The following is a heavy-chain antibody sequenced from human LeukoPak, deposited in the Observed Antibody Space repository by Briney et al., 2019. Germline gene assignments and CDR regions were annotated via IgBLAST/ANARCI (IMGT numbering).Heavy chain of an antibody. Sequence: GGSLRLSCAASGFTFDDYDMSWVPQAPGKGLEWVSGINWNGGSTGYADSVKGRFTISRDNAKNSPYLQMNSLRAEDTALYYCARPHLAVAGTWGSFDFWGQGTLVTVSS. J-gene: IGHJ4*02. CDR3: ARPHLAVAGTWGSFDF. D-gene: IGHD6-19*01. CDR2: INWNGGST. CDR1: GFTFDDYD. V-gene: IGHV3-20*04.